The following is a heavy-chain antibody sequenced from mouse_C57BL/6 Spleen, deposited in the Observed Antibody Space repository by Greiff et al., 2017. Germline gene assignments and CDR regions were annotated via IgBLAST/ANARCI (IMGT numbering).Heavy chain of an antibody. V-gene: IGHV5-17*01. CDR2: ISRGSSTS. CDR3: ARPNWVCYFDY. J-gene: IGHJ2*01. Sequence: EVHLVESGGGLVKPGGSLKLSCAASGFTFSDYGMHWVRQAPEKGLEWVAYISRGSSTSYYADTVKGRFTISRDNAKNTLFLQMTSLTSEDTAMYYCARPNWVCYFDYWGQGTTLTVSS. CDR1: GFTFSDYG. D-gene: IGHD4-1*01.